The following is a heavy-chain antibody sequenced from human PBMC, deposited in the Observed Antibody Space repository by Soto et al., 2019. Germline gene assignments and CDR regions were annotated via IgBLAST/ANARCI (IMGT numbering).Heavy chain of an antibody. J-gene: IGHJ6*02. CDR3: ARGDREDILVVVGARPGEYGIDI. D-gene: IGHD2-15*01. CDR1: GFTFRNYA. Sequence: QVQLVESGGGVVQPGGSLRLSCAASGFTFRNYAMHWVRQAPGKGLECLAVIAYDGSNAFYRDSVKGRFTISRDNSKKTLYLHMNSVRSEDTGVYYCARGDREDILVVVGARPGEYGIDIWGQGTTVTVSS. V-gene: IGHV3-30-3*01. CDR2: IAYDGSNA.